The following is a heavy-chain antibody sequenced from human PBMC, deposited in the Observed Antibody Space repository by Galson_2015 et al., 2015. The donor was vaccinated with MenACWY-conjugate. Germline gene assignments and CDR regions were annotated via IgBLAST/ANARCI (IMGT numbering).Heavy chain of an antibody. CDR3: AEGGFYYYYGMDV. CDR1: GFTFRNYA. J-gene: IGHJ6*02. V-gene: IGHV3-23*01. Sequence: SLRLSCAVSGFTFRNYAMSWVRQAPGKGLEWVSAISVRGDDTFYADSVKGRFTISRDNSKNTLYLQMNSLRTEDTALYYCAEGGFYYYYGMDVWGQGTTVTVSS. CDR2: ISVRGDDT.